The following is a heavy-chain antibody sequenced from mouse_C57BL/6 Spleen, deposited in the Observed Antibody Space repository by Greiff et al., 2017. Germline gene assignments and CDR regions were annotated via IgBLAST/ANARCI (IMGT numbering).Heavy chain of an antibody. CDR3: ARSGLDSSGYVTY. CDR1: GYAFSSSW. D-gene: IGHD3-2*02. Sequence: VQLQQSVPELVKPGASVKISCKASGYAFSSSWMNWVKQRPGKGLEWIGRIYPGDGDTNYNGKFKGKATLTADKSSSTAYMQLSSLTSEDSAVYFCARSGLDSSGYVTYWGQGTTLTVSS. CDR2: IYPGDGDT. V-gene: IGHV1-82*01. J-gene: IGHJ2*01.